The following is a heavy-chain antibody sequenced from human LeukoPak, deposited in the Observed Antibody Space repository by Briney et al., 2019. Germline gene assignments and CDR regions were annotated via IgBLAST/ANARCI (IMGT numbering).Heavy chain of an antibody. CDR2: ITSNINTI. J-gene: IGHJ4*02. V-gene: IGHV3-48*04. Sequence: GGSLRLSCAASGFSFSTYAMNWVRQAPGKGLEWLAYITSNINTIYYADSVKGRFTISRDNAKNSLYLRMNSLRAEDTAVYYCVLGGYDSRYLGFDYWGQGTLVTVSS. CDR3: VLGGYDSRYLGFDY. D-gene: IGHD3-22*01. CDR1: GFSFSTYA.